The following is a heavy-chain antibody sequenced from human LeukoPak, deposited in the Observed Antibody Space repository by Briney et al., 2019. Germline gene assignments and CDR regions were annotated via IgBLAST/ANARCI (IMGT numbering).Heavy chain of an antibody. Sequence: GGSLRLSCAASGFAFSSYEMNWVRPAPGKGLEWLSYISTRGSTIYYADSVKGRFTISRDNAKNSLHLQMNSLRAEDTAVYYCARIYYYDSRGYYYTVGAFDIWGQGTMVTVSS. CDR3: ARIYYYDSRGYYYTVGAFDI. V-gene: IGHV3-48*03. J-gene: IGHJ3*02. CDR1: GFAFSSYE. D-gene: IGHD3-22*01. CDR2: ISTRGSTI.